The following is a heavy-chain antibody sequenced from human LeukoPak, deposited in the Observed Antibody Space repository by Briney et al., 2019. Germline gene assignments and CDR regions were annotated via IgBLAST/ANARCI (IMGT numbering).Heavy chain of an antibody. Sequence: GGSLRLSCAASGFTFSTNWMHWVRQAPGKGLEWVSGINWNGGSTGYADSVKGRFTISGDNAKNSLYLQMNSLRAEDTALYYCARWVGATTFDYWGQGTLVTVSS. CDR2: INWNGGST. V-gene: IGHV3-20*04. D-gene: IGHD1-26*01. CDR1: GFTFSTNW. CDR3: ARWVGATTFDY. J-gene: IGHJ4*02.